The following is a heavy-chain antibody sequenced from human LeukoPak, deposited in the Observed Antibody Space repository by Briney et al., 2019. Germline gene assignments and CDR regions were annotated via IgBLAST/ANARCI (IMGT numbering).Heavy chain of an antibody. CDR3: AKEWDYYDSSGYYFAPDY. J-gene: IGHJ4*02. CDR2: ISYDGSNK. V-gene: IGHV3-30*18. CDR1: GSTFSRYG. D-gene: IGHD3-22*01. Sequence: GGSLRLPCAASGSTFSRYGMHWVRQAPGKGLEWVAVISYDGSNKYYADSVKGRFTISRDNSKNTLYLQMNSLRAEDTAVYYCAKEWDYYDSSGYYFAPDYWGQGTLVTVSS.